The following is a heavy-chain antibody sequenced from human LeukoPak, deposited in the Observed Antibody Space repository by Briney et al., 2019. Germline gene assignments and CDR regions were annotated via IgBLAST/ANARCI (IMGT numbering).Heavy chain of an antibody. CDR1: GFTFSSFA. CDR3: AKKHFPTSGWIDS. Sequence: GGSLRLSCTASGFTFSSFAMAWVRHAPGKGLECVSTISASLGTPYHSDSVKGRFTISRDNSKNTVSLEMNSLRAEDTAVYYCAKKHFPTSGWIDSWGQGTLVTVSS. V-gene: IGHV3-23*01. CDR2: ISASLGTP. J-gene: IGHJ4*02. D-gene: IGHD6-19*01.